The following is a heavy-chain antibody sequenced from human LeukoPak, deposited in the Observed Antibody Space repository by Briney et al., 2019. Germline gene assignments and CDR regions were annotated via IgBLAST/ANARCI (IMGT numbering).Heavy chain of an antibody. CDR2: IYPGDSDT. J-gene: IGHJ4*02. CDR3: ARRPIVGATTGFDG. Sequence: ESLKISGKGSGYSFTSLWIGWERQMPGKGLEWRMIIYPGDSDTRYSPSFQGLVTISADKSISTAYLKWSSLKASDTAMYYCARRPIVGATTGFDGWGQGTLVTVSS. V-gene: IGHV5-51*01. D-gene: IGHD1-26*01. CDR1: GYSFTSLW.